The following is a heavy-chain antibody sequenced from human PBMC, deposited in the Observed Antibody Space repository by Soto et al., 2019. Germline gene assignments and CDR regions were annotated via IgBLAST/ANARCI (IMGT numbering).Heavy chain of an antibody. CDR3: ARVGGDYDFDY. J-gene: IGHJ4*02. CDR1: GGSCSGYY. D-gene: IGHD4-17*01. CDR2: INHSGST. V-gene: IGHV4-34*01. Sequence: PSETLSLTCAVYGGSCSGYYWSWIRQPPGKGLEWIGEINHSGSTNYNPSLKSRVTISVDTSKNQFSLKLSSVTAADTAVYYCARVGGDYDFDYWGQGTLVTVS.